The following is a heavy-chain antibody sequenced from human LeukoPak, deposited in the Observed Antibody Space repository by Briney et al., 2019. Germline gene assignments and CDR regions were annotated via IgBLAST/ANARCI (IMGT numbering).Heavy chain of an antibody. CDR3: ARNKYYYGSGNYGVPNWFDP. Sequence: SETLSLTCTVSGGSINSNSYYWGWIRQPPGKGLEWIGRIYYSGSTYYNPSLKSRVTISVDTSKNQFSLKLSSVTAADTAVYYCARNKYYYGSGNYGVPNWFDPWGQGTLVTVSS. CDR2: IYYSGST. D-gene: IGHD3-10*01. V-gene: IGHV4-39*01. CDR1: GGSINSNSYY. J-gene: IGHJ5*02.